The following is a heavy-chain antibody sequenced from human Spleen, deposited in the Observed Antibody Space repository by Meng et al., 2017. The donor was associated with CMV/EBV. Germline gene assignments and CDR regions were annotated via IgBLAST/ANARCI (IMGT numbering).Heavy chain of an antibody. J-gene: IGHJ4*02. Sequence: SSGGYSWSWIRQHPGKCLEWIGYIYYSGSTYYNPSLKSRVTISVDTSKNQFSLKLSSVTAADTAVYYCARETSPSSYSSGFYYFDYWGQGTLVTVSS. CDR2: IYYSGST. CDR1: SSGGYS. CDR3: ARETSPSSYSSGFYYFDY. V-gene: IGHV4-31*02. D-gene: IGHD6-19*01.